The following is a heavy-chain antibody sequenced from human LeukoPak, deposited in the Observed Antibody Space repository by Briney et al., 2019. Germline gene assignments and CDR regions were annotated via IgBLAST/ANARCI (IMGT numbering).Heavy chain of an antibody. V-gene: IGHV3-9*01. CDR3: AREDIVVVPAALSYYYYYGMDV. J-gene: IGHJ6*02. CDR2: ISWNGGSI. D-gene: IGHD2-2*01. Sequence: GGSLRLSCAASGFNFNDYAMHWVRRAPGKGLEWVSGISWNGGSIGYADSVKGRFTISRDNAKNSLYLQMNSLRAEDTAVYYCAREDIVVVPAALSYYYYYGMDVWGQGTTVTVSS. CDR1: GFNFNDYA.